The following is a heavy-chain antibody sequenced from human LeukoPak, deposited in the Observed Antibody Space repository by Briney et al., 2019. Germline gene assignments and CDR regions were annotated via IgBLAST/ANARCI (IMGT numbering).Heavy chain of an antibody. Sequence: ASVKVSCKASGYTFTSYGISWVRQAPGQGLEWMGWISAYNGNTNYAQKLQGRVTMTRNTSISTAYMELSSLRSEDTAVYYCAREAESRTYYDFWSGPDYYYMDVWGKGTTVTVSS. CDR1: GYTFTSYG. V-gene: IGHV1-18*01. CDR2: ISAYNGNT. J-gene: IGHJ6*03. D-gene: IGHD3-3*01. CDR3: AREAESRTYYDFWSGPDYYYMDV.